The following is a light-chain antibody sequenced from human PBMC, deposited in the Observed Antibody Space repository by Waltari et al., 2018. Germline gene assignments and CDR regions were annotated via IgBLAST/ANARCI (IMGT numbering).Light chain of an antibody. CDR1: SSDVGSYNF. CDR3: CSYAGSYTFV. J-gene: IGLJ7*01. V-gene: IGLV2-11*01. CDR2: DVV. Sequence: QSALTQPRSVSGSPGQSVTISCSGTSSDVGSYNFVSWYQQHPGNAPKLLIYDVVKRPSGVPDRFSGSKSGNTASLTISGLQTDDESDYYCCSYAGSYTFVFGGGTQLTVL.